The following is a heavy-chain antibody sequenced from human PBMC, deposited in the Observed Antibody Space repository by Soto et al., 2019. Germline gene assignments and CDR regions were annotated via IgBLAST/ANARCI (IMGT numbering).Heavy chain of an antibody. CDR2: IIPIFGTA. V-gene: IGHV1-69*12. J-gene: IGHJ4*02. Sequence: QVQLVQSGAEVKKPGSSVKVSCKASGGTFSSYAISWVRQAPGQGLEWMGGIIPIFGTANYAQKFQGRVTITADESTSTAYIALSSLRAEDTAVYYCARDVMAAAGTAGWGQGTLVTVAS. CDR3: ARDVMAAAGTAG. D-gene: IGHD6-13*01. CDR1: GGTFSSYA.